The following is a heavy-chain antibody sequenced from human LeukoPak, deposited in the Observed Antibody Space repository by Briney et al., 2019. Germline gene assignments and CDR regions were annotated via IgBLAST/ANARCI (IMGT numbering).Heavy chain of an antibody. V-gene: IGHV3-53*01. D-gene: IGHD5-18*01. J-gene: IGHJ4*02. Sequence: TGGSLRLSCAASGFTVSSNYMSWVRQAPGKGLEWVSVIYSGGSTYYADSVKGRFTISRDNSENTLYLQMNSLRAEDTAVYYCASSLGYSYEIWGQGTLVTVSS. CDR2: IYSGGST. CDR1: GFTVSSNY. CDR3: ASSLGYSYEI.